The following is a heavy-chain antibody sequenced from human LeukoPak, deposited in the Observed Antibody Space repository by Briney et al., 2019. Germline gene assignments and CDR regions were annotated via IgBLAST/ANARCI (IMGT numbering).Heavy chain of an antibody. CDR2: MCYSGST. CDR3: AREIFGTHHSDRRGTQWDAFDL. Sequence: SETLSLTCSVSGRPIRSYCWSWIGQPPGKGLEFVGQMCYSGSTNYNPSLTNRVTISLDKSENRVSLRLTSVTAADTAIYYCAREIFGTHHSDRRGTQWDAFDLWGQGAMVTVSS. V-gene: IGHV4-59*01. CDR1: GRPIRSYC. D-gene: IGHD3-9*01. J-gene: IGHJ3*01.